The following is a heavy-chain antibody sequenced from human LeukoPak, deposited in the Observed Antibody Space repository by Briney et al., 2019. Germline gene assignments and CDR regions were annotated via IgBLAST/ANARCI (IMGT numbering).Heavy chain of an antibody. CDR1: GYTYSDYY. V-gene: IGHV3-11*05. D-gene: IGHD2-2*03. CDR3: ARDLGIVTGFDY. J-gene: IGHJ4*02. Sequence: GGSLRLSCAASGYTYSDYYMSWIRQAPGKGLEWVSHISCSSSYTKYADSVKGRFTISRDNAEKSGHLQMKRLRVDDTAVYYCARDLGIVTGFDYWGQGTLVTVSS. CDR2: ISCSSSYT.